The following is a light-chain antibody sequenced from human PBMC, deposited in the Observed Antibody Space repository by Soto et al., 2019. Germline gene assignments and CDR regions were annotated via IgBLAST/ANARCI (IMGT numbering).Light chain of an antibody. CDR1: QSVSSN. J-gene: IGKJ1*01. V-gene: IGKV3D-15*01. CDR3: QQYNKWPRT. CDR2: GAS. Sequence: EIVMTKFPETLSVSPGERPTLSCRASQSVSSNLAWYQQKPGQAPRLLIYGASTRATGIPARFSGSGSGTEFTLTISSLQSEDFAVYYCQQYNKWPRTFGQGAKVDIK.